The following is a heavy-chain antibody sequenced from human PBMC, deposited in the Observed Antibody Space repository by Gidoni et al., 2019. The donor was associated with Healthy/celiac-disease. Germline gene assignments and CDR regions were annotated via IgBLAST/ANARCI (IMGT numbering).Heavy chain of an antibody. CDR2: ISGSGGST. J-gene: IGHJ4*02. D-gene: IGHD4-17*01. CDR3: AKSGDYGVIYFDY. Sequence: EVQLLESGGGLVQPGGSLRLSCAASGSTFSSYAMSWVRQAPGKGLEWVSAISGSGGSTYYADSVKGRFTISRDNSKNTLYLQMNSLRAEDTAVYYCAKSGDYGVIYFDYWGQGTLVTVSS. CDR1: GSTFSSYA. V-gene: IGHV3-23*01.